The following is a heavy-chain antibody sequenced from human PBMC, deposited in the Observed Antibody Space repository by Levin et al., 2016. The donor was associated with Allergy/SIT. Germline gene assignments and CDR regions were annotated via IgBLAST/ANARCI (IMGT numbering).Heavy chain of an antibody. CDR2: ISYDGSNK. CDR1: GFTFSDYG. D-gene: IGHD3-22*01. Sequence: GESLKISCAASGFTFSDYGMHWVRQAPGKGLEWVAVISYDGSNKYYAGSVKGRFTISRDNSKNTLYLQMNTLRTEDTAVYYCAKGKEQYTMIVYSWGQGTLVTVSS. V-gene: IGHV3-30*18. CDR3: AKGKEQYTMIVYS. J-gene: IGHJ4*02.